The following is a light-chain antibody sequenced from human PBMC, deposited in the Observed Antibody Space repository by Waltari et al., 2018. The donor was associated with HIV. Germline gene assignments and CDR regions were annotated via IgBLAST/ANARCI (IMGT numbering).Light chain of an antibody. CDR3: AAWDDSLSGFYV. CDR2: RNN. CDR1: SSNIGSSF. J-gene: IGLJ1*01. V-gene: IGLV1-47*01. Sequence: QSVLTQPPSASGTPGQRVTISCSGSSSNIGSSFVYWYQQLPGTAPKLLIFRNNQRPSGVPARFCGSKSGTSASLAISGLRSEDEADYYCAAWDDSLSGFYVFGPGTKVTVL.